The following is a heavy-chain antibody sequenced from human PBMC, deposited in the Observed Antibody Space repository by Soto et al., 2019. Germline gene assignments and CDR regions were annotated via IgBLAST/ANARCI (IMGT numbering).Heavy chain of an antibody. J-gene: IGHJ6*02. D-gene: IGHD3-16*02. V-gene: IGHV1-8*01. CDR3: ARPHDYVWGSYRTIQSYGMDV. CDR1: GYTFTSYD. Sequence: ASVKVSCKASGYTFTSYDINWVRQATGQGREWMGWMNPNSGYTDYAQKFQGRVTMTRNTSISTAYMELSSLRSEDTAVYYCARPHDYVWGSYRTIQSYGMDVWGQGTTVTVSS. CDR2: MNPNSGYT.